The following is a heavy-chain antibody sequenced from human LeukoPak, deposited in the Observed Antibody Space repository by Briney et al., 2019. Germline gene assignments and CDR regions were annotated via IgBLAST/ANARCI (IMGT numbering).Heavy chain of an antibody. CDR1: GGSISSGDYY. J-gene: IGHJ4*02. CDR2: IYYSGST. V-gene: IGHV4-30-4*01. CDR3: AREDEAAAGSYFDY. Sequence: SQTLSLTCTVSGGSISSGDYYWSWIRHPPGKGLEWIGYIYYSGSTYYNPSLKSRVTISVDTSKNQFSLKLSSVTAADTAVYYCAREDEAAAGSYFDYWGQGTLVTVSS. D-gene: IGHD6-13*01.